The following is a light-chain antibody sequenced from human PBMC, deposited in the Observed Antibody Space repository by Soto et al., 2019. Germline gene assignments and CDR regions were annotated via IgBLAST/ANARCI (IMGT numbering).Light chain of an antibody. CDR2: DVT. CDR1: SSDVGAYNY. CDR3: TSYTSISTYV. J-gene: IGLJ1*01. V-gene: IGLV2-14*01. Sequence: QSVLTQPASVSGPPGQSITISCTGTSSDVGAYNYVSWYQHHPGKAPRLVIYDVTNRPSGTSDRFSGSKSANPPSLTISGLLAEDEAVYYCTSYTSISTYVFAAGTKPPS.